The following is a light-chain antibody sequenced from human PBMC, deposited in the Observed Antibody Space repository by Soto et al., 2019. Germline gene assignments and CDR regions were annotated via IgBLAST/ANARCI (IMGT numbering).Light chain of an antibody. Sequence: QSVLTQPPSAAGTPGQRVTISCSGSNSNIGSNIVSWYQQLPGTAPKLLIYSDNQRPSGVPDRFSGSKSGTSASLAISGLQSDDEADYYCAAWDDSLHGYVFGAGTKLTVL. J-gene: IGLJ1*01. CDR2: SDN. V-gene: IGLV1-44*01. CDR3: AAWDDSLHGYV. CDR1: NSNIGSNI.